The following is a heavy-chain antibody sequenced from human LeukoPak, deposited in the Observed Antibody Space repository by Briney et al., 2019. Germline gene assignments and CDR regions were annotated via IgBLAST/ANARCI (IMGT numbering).Heavy chain of an antibody. V-gene: IGHV3-30*04. CDR2: ISYDGSNK. CDR3: AREHYFYHMDG. CDR1: GFTFSSYA. J-gene: IGHJ6*03. Sequence: GGSLRLSCAASGFTFSSYAMHWVRQAPGKGLEWVAVISYDGSNKYGDSVKGRFTISRDNSKDTVYMQMNSLRAEDTAVYYCAREHYFYHMDGWGEGTTVTVSS.